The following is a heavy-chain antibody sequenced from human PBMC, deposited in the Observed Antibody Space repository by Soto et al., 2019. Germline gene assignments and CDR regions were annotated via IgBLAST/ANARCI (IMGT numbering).Heavy chain of an antibody. V-gene: IGHV1-69*12. CDR2: IIPIFGTA. Sequence: QVQLVQSGAEVKKPGSSVKVSCKASGGTFSSYAISWVRQAPGQGLEWMGGIIPIFGTANYAQKFQGRVTIPADESTSTAYMELSSLRSEDTAVYYCARDVQRDIAVAGTPNWFDPWGQGTLVTVSS. D-gene: IGHD6-19*01. CDR3: ARDVQRDIAVAGTPNWFDP. J-gene: IGHJ5*02. CDR1: GGTFSSYA.